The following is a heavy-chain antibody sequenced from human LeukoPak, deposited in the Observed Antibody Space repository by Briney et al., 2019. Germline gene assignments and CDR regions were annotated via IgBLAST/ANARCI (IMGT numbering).Heavy chain of an antibody. CDR1: GFTFSSYA. CDR3: ARAGSSYYWYFDY. Sequence: GRSLRLSCAASGFTFSSYAMHWVRQAPGKGLEWVTIISYDGSNKYYADSVKGRFTISRDNSKNTLYLQMNSLRAEDTAVYYCARAGSSYYWYFDYWGQGTLVTVSS. CDR2: ISYDGSNK. V-gene: IGHV3-30-3*01. J-gene: IGHJ4*02. D-gene: IGHD3-10*01.